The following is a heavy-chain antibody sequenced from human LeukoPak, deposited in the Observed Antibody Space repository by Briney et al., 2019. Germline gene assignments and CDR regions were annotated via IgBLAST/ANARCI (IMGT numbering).Heavy chain of an antibody. Sequence: GGSLRLSCAASGFTFSSYTMSWVRQAPGKGLEWVSVISDNGGTTYYADSVKGRFTISRDNSKNTLYLQMNSLRAEDTAIYYCAIPVLRYFDWLFPPFDYWGQGTLVTVSS. V-gene: IGHV3-23*01. CDR2: ISDNGGTT. D-gene: IGHD3-9*01. CDR3: AIPVLRYFDWLFPPFDY. CDR1: GFTFSSYT. J-gene: IGHJ4*02.